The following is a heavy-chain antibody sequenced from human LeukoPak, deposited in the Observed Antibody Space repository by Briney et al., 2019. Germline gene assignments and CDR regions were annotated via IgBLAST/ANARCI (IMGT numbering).Heavy chain of an antibody. V-gene: IGHV3-30*04. Sequence: QPGGSLRLSCAASGFTFSSYAVHWVRQAPGKGLEWVAVISYDGSEKYYADSVKGRFTISRDNSKNTLFLQMNSLRAEDTAVYYCAKDTTTGTLDYWGQGTLVTVSS. D-gene: IGHD1-1*01. CDR1: GFTFSSYA. CDR3: AKDTTTGTLDY. J-gene: IGHJ4*02. CDR2: ISYDGSEK.